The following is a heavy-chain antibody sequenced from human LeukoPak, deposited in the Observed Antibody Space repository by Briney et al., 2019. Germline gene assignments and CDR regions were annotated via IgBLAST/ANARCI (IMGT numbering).Heavy chain of an antibody. CDR3: ARRFYLGIQLWFDY. D-gene: IGHD5-18*01. CDR2: IYYSGST. Sequence: SETLSLTCTVSGDSINNNNYYWGWIRQPPGKGLEWIGSIYYSGSTYYNPSLKSRVTISVDTSKNQFSLKLSSVTAADTAVYYCARRFYLGIQLWFDYWGQGTLVTVSS. CDR1: GDSINNNNYY. V-gene: IGHV4-39*01. J-gene: IGHJ4*02.